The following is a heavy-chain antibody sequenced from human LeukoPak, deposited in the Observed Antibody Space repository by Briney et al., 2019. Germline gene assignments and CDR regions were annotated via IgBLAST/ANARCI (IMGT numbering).Heavy chain of an antibody. V-gene: IGHV3-7*01. CDR1: GFTFSSYW. CDR3: ARSAAGLDY. J-gene: IGHJ4*02. Sequence: GGSLRLSCAASGFTFSSYWMSWVRQAPGKGLEWVANIKQDGSDKYYVDSVRGRFTISRDNAKNSLYLQMNSLRGEDTAVYYCARSAAGLDYWGQGTLVTVSS. CDR2: IKQDGSDK. D-gene: IGHD6-13*01.